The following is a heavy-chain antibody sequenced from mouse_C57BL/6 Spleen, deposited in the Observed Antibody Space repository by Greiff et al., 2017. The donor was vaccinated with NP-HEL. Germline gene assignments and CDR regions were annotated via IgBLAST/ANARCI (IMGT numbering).Heavy chain of an antibody. CDR3: ARTPLLLREDFDV. Sequence: EVQLQESGPGLVKPSQSLSLTCSVTGYSITSGYYWNWIRQFPGNKLEWMGYISYDGSNNYNPSLKNRISITRYPSTNQFFLKLNSVTTEDTATYYCARTPLLLREDFDVWGTGTTVTVSS. V-gene: IGHV3-6*01. CDR1: GYSITSGYY. D-gene: IGHD1-1*01. J-gene: IGHJ1*03. CDR2: ISYDGSN.